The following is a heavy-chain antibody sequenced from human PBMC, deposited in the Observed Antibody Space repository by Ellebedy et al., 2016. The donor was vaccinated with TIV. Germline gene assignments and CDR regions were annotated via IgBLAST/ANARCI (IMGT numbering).Heavy chain of an antibody. Sequence: MPSETLSLTCTVSGGSISSYYWSWIRQPPGKGLEWIGYIYYSGSTNYNPSLKSRVTISVDTSKNQFSLKLSSVTAADTAVYYCARVIPAVAATYYYYGMDVWGQGTTVTVSS. CDR2: IYYSGST. V-gene: IGHV4-59*08. CDR1: GGSISSYY. CDR3: ARVIPAVAATYYYYGMDV. D-gene: IGHD6-19*01. J-gene: IGHJ6*02.